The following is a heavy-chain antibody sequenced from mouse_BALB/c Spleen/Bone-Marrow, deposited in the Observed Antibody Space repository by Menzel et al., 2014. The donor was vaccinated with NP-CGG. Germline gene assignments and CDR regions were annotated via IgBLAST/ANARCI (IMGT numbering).Heavy chain of an antibody. J-gene: IGHJ4*01. Sequence: VQLQQSGAEPVKPGASVKVASKASGYTFTEYIIHWIKQRSGQGLEWIGWFFPGSGFIKYNEKFKDKASLTADKSSSTVYMELSRLTSEDSAVYFCARHEDLDIRRRLGAMDYWGQGTSVTVSS. D-gene: IGHD2-12*01. CDR1: GYTFTEYI. CDR2: FFPGSGFI. CDR3: ARHEDLDIRRRLGAMDY. V-gene: IGHV1-62-2*01.